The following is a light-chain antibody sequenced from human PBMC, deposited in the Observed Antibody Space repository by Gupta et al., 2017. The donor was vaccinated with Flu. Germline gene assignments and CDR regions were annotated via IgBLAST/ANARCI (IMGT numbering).Light chain of an antibody. CDR1: QSVSSY. V-gene: IGKV3-11*01. CDR3: QQVT. CDR2: DAS. J-gene: IGKJ4*01. Sequence: EIVLTQSPATLSLSPGERATLSCRASQSVSSYLAWDQQKPGQAPRILIYDASNRATGIPARFSGSGSGTDCTLHISSLETEDCAVYDCQQVTFGGGTKVEIK.